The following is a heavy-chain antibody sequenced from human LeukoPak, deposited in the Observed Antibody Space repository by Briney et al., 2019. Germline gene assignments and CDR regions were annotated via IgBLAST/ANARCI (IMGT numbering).Heavy chain of an antibody. V-gene: IGHV3-9*01. CDR1: GFTFDDYA. J-gene: IGHJ6*02. CDR2: ISWNSGSI. Sequence: GGSLRLSCAAFGFTFDDYAMHWVRQAPGKGLEWVSGISWNSGSIGYADSVKGRFTISRDNAKNSLYLQMNSLRAEDTALYYCAKVVVAATPGYYYYGMDVWGQGTTVTVSS. D-gene: IGHD2-15*01. CDR3: AKVVVAATPGYYYYGMDV.